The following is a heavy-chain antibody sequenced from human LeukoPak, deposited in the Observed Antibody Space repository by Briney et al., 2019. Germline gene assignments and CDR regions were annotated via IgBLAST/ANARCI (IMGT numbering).Heavy chain of an antibody. CDR3: ARQYYDSTGYYYFDY. CDR1: GDSTTGSSYY. V-gene: IGHV4-39*01. Sequence: SETLSLTCTVSGDSTTGSSYYWGWIRQPPGKGLEWIGSMYYSGSNSTNRPPKSRVHISEDTSKNQCSLKLKSVTAADTAVYYCARQYYDSTGYYYFDYWGQGTLVTVSS. J-gene: IGHJ4*02. CDR2: MYYSGSN. D-gene: IGHD3-22*01.